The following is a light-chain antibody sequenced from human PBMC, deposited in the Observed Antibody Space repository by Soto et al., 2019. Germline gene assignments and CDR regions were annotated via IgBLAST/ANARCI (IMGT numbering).Light chain of an antibody. CDR3: QHYDTSQYT. J-gene: IGKJ2*01. Sequence: EIVFTQSPGTLSLSPGERATLSCRASQSVSSSYLAWYQQRPGQAPRLLLYGASSRVTGTPDRFSGSGSGTDFTLTISSLEPEDFAVYYCQHYDTSQYTFGQGTKVDIK. CDR2: GAS. V-gene: IGKV3-20*01. CDR1: QSVSSSY.